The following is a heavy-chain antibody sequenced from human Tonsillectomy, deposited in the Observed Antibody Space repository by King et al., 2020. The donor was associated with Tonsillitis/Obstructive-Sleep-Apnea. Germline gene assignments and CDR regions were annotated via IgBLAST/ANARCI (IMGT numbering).Heavy chain of an antibody. Sequence: QLQESGPGLVKPSQTLSLTCTVSGGSISSGGYYWTWIRQHPGKGLEWIGYIYSSGSTYYNPSLKRRVTXSVETAKNQFYLRLSSLTPADTAAYYCARDQGDXYXPHSXFDLXGRGXLXTVSS. CDR2: IYSSGST. J-gene: IGHJ2*01. D-gene: IGHD5-24*01. CDR1: GGSISSGGYY. CDR3: ARDQGDXYXPHSXFDL. V-gene: IGHV4-31*03.